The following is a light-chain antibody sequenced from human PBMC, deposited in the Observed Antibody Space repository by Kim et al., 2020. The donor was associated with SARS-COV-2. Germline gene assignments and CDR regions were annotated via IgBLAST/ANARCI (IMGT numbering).Light chain of an antibody. J-gene: IGLJ2*01. CDR1: TGAVTSGYY. CDR3: LLSYSGAQPV. Sequence: QAVVTQEPSLTVSPGGTVTLTCGSSTGAVTSGYYPYWFQQKPGQAPRALIYDTSNKHSWTPARFSGSLLGGKAALTLSGVQPEDEAEYYCLLSYSGAQPVFGGGTQVTVL. V-gene: IGLV7-46*01. CDR2: DTS.